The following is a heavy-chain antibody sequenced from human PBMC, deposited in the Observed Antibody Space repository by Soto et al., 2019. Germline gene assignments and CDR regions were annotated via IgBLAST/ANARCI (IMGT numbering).Heavy chain of an antibody. V-gene: IGHV3-23*01. CDR1: GFTFSSYA. J-gene: IGHJ4*02. CDR2: ISGSGGST. D-gene: IGHD3-10*01. Sequence: EVQLLESGGGLVQPGGSLKLSCAASGFTFSSYAMSRVRQAPGKGLEWVSAISGSGGSTYYADSVKGRFTISRDNSKNTLYLQMNSLRAEDTAVYYCAKEGGLWFGEFSYWGQGTLVTVSS. CDR3: AKEGGLWFGEFSY.